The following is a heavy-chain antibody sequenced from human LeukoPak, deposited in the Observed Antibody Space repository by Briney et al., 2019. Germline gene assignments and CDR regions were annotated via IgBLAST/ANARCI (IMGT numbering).Heavy chain of an antibody. V-gene: IGHV4-34*01. CDR1: GGSFSGYY. Sequence: SETLSLTCAVYGGSFSGYYWSWIRQPPGKGLEWIGEINHSGSTNYNPSLKSRVTISVDTSKNQFSLKLSSVTAADTAVYYCARHRPSPRYSYGHYYYYGMDVWGQGTTVTVSS. J-gene: IGHJ6*02. D-gene: IGHD5-18*01. CDR3: ARHRPSPRYSYGHYYYYGMDV. CDR2: INHSGST.